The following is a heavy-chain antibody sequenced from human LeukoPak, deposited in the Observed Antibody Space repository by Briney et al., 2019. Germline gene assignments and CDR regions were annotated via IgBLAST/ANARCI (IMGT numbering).Heavy chain of an antibody. D-gene: IGHD6-13*01. CDR1: GYTFSSYG. Sequence: GASVKVSCKASGYTFSSYGISWVRQAPGQGLEWMGWISAYNGNTNYAQKVQGRVTMTTDTSTSTAYMELRSLRSDDTAVYYCARESGVAAADSPDAFDIWGQGTMVTVSS. CDR2: ISAYNGNT. J-gene: IGHJ3*02. V-gene: IGHV1-18*01. CDR3: ARESGVAAADSPDAFDI.